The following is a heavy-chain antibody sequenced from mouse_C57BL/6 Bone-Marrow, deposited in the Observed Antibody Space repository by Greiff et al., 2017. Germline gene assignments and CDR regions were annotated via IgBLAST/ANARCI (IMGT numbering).Heavy chain of an antibody. D-gene: IGHD2-4*01. J-gene: IGHJ3*01. CDR3: ARQNDYGWFAY. CDR1: GFTFSDYY. Sequence: VESGGGLVQPGGSLKLSCAASGFTFSDYYMYWVRQTPEKRLEWVAYISNGGGSTYYPDTVKGRFTISRDNAKNTLYLQMSRLKSEDTAMYYCARQNDYGWFAYWGQGTLVTVSA. V-gene: IGHV5-12*01. CDR2: ISNGGGST.